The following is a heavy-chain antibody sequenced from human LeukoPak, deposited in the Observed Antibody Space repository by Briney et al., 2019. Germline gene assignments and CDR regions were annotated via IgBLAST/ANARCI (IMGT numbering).Heavy chain of an antibody. V-gene: IGHV4-30-2*01. Sequence: SETLSLTCAVSGGSISSGGYSWSWIRQPPGKGLEWIGYINHSGSTNYNPSLKSRVTISIDTSKNQFSLKLSSVTAADTAVYYCARAEWSSIHLGWYFDLWGRGTLVTVSS. J-gene: IGHJ2*01. D-gene: IGHD6-13*01. CDR1: GGSISSGGYS. CDR3: ARAEWSSIHLGWYFDL. CDR2: INHSGST.